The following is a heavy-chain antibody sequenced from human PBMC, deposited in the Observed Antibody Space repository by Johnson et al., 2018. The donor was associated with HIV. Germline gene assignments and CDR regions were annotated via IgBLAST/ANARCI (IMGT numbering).Heavy chain of an antibody. CDR1: GFTVSSNY. D-gene: IGHD3-10*01. CDR3: ARDSGQSFGAFDI. V-gene: IGHV3-66*03. Sequence: VQLVESGGGLIQPGGSLRLSCAASGFTVSSNYMSWVRQAPGKGLEWVSVIYSGGSTYYADSVKGRFTISRDNSKNTLYLQMNSLRAEDTAVYYCARDSGQSFGAFDIWGQGTMVTVSS. J-gene: IGHJ3*02. CDR2: IYSGGST.